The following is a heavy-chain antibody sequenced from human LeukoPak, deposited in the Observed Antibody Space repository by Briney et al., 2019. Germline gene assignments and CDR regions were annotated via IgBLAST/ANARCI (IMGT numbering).Heavy chain of an antibody. D-gene: IGHD6-13*01. J-gene: IGHJ6*03. CDR2: ISSSSSYI. Sequence: PGGSLRLSCAASRFTFSSYSMNWVRQAPGKGLEWVSSISSSSSYIYYADSVKGRFTISRDNAKNSLYLQMNSLRAEDTAVYYCARLGSSSWDYYYYYMDVWGKGTTVTVSS. V-gene: IGHV3-21*01. CDR3: ARLGSSSWDYYYYYMDV. CDR1: RFTFSSYS.